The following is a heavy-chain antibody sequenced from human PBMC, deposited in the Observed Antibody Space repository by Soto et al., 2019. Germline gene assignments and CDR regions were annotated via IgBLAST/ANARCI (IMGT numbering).Heavy chain of an antibody. CDR2: ISYDGSNK. J-gene: IGHJ3*02. CDR3: ANLLLGSYYAFDI. CDR1: GFTFSSYG. D-gene: IGHD1-26*01. Sequence: GGSLRLSCAASGFTFSSYGMHWVRQAPGKGLEWVAVISYDGSNKYYADSVKGRFTISRDNSKNTLYLQMNSLRAEDTAVYYCANLLLGSYYAFDIWGQGTMVTVSS. V-gene: IGHV3-30*18.